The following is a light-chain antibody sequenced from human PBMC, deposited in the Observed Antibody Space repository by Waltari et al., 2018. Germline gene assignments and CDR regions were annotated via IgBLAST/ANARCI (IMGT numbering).Light chain of an antibody. V-gene: IGLV3-27*01. J-gene: IGLJ3*02. CDR1: VLAKKY. CDR2: KGS. Sequence: SYELTQPSSVSVSQEQTATNTCSGDVLAKKYGRWLQQKPGQAPVVVIYKGSERPSGIPERFSGSDSGATVTLTITGAQFEDEADYYCYSTADNNWVFGGGTKLTVL. CDR3: YSTADNNWV.